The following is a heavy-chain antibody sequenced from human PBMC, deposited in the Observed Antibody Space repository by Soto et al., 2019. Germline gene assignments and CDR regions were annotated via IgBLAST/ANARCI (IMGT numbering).Heavy chain of an antibody. D-gene: IGHD3-10*01. CDR1: GFTFDDYA. CDR3: AKDISGSYYGSGSYYDY. Sequence: GGSLRLSCAASGFTFDDYAMHWVRQAPGKGLEWVSGISWNSGSIGYADSVKGRFTISRDNAKNSLYLQMNSLRAEDTALYYCAKDISGSYYGSGSYYDYLGQGTLVTVSS. V-gene: IGHV3-9*01. J-gene: IGHJ4*02. CDR2: ISWNSGSI.